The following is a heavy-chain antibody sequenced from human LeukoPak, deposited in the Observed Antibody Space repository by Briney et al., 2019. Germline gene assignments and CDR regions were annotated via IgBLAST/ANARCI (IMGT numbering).Heavy chain of an antibody. CDR2: INHSGST. J-gene: IGHJ4*02. V-gene: IGHV4-34*01. Sequence: PSETLSLTCAVYGGSFSGYYWSWIRQPPGKGLEWIGEINHSGSTNYNPSLKSRVTISVDTSKNQFSLKLSSVTAADTAVYYCARVMEESFDYWGQGTLVTDSS. CDR3: ARVMEESFDY. CDR1: GGSFSGYY. D-gene: IGHD1-1*01.